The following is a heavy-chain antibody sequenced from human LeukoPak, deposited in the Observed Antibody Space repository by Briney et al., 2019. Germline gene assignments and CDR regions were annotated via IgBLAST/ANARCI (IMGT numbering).Heavy chain of an antibody. CDR2: INLNSGGT. CDR3: ARSPDILTGENFDY. J-gene: IGHJ4*02. CDR1: GYTFSGYY. V-gene: IGHV1-2*02. D-gene: IGHD3-9*01. Sequence: ASVKVSCKASGYTFSGYYMHWVRQAPGQGLEWMGWINLNSGGTNDAQKFQRRVTMTRDTSISTAYMEPGRLRSGDTAVYYCARSPDILTGENFDYWGQGTLVTVSS.